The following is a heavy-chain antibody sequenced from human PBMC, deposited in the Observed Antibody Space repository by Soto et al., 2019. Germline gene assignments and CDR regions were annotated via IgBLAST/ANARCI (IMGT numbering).Heavy chain of an antibody. CDR1: GYSFTRYW. CDR3: ATARYGSGSYYNPSAYYYYGMDV. CDR2: IDPSDSYT. Sequence: PGESLKISCKGSGYSFTRYWISWVRQMPGKGLEWMGRIDPSDSYTNYSPSFQGHVTISADKSISTAYLQWSSLKASDTAMYYCATARYGSGSYYNPSAYYYYGMDVWGQGTTVTVSS. J-gene: IGHJ6*02. D-gene: IGHD3-10*01. V-gene: IGHV5-10-1*01.